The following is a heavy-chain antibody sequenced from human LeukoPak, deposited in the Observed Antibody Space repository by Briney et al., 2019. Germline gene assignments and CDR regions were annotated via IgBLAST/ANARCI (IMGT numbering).Heavy chain of an antibody. V-gene: IGHV1-18*04. CDR2: IITYNGNT. CDR1: GYTFTDYY. Sequence: ASVRVSCKASGYTFTDYYIHWVRQAPGQGLEWMGYIITYNGNTNYAQKLQGRVTMTTDTSTSTAYMELRSLRSDDTAVYYCARDTKRSRARWENLGFDPWGQGTLVTVSS. CDR3: ARDTKRSRARWENLGFDP. D-gene: IGHD1-26*01. J-gene: IGHJ5*02.